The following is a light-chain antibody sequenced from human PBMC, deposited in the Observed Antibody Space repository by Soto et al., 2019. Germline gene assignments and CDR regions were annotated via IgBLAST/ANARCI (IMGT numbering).Light chain of an antibody. J-gene: IGKJ2*01. Sequence: AIRMTQSPSSFSASTGDRVTITCRASQGISSYLAWYQQKPGKAPKLLIYAASTLQSGLPSRFSGSGSGTDFTLTISRLQSEDFATYYCQQYYSYPQTFGQGTKLEIK. CDR1: QGISSY. V-gene: IGKV1-8*01. CDR3: QQYYSYPQT. CDR2: AAS.